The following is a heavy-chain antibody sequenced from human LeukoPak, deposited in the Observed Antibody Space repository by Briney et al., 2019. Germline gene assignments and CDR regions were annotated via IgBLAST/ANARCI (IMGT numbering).Heavy chain of an antibody. CDR1: GGSFSGYY. Sequence: SETLSLTCAVYGGSFSGYYWSWIRQPPGKGLEWIGEINHSGSTNYNPSLKSRVTISVDTSKNQFSLKLSSVTAADTAVYYCARAGHTVSSFDYWGQGTLVTVSS. D-gene: IGHD4-17*01. J-gene: IGHJ4*02. CDR3: ARAGHTVSSFDY. V-gene: IGHV4-34*01. CDR2: INHSGST.